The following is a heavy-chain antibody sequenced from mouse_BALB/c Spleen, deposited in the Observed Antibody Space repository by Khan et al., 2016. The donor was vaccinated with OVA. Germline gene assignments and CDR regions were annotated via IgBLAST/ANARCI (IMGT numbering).Heavy chain of an antibody. Sequence: EVKLLESGTVLARPGASVKMSCKASGYSFTSYLIHWVKQRPGLGLEWIGVIYTGNSDTTYNQKFKDKAKLTAGTSANTAYMDLSSLTYEDSAVYYCGRGGDSSFAYWGQGTLVTVSA. CDR2: IYTGNSDT. CDR3: GRGGDSSFAY. CDR1: GYSFTSYL. V-gene: IGHV1-5*01. J-gene: IGHJ3*01. D-gene: IGHD1-3*01.